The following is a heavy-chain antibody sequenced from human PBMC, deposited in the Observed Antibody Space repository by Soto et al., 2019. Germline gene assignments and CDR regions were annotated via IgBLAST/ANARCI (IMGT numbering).Heavy chain of an antibody. CDR3: ARGVLGWSRTPAFDI. CDR1: GFTFSSYG. CDR2: IWYDGSNK. D-gene: IGHD3-3*01. Sequence: PGGSLRLSCAASGFTFSSYGMHWVRQAPGKGLEWVAVIWYDGSNKYYADSVKGRSTISRDNSKNTLYLQMNSLRAEDTAVYYCARGVLGWSRTPAFDIWGQGTMVTVSS. J-gene: IGHJ3*02. V-gene: IGHV3-33*01.